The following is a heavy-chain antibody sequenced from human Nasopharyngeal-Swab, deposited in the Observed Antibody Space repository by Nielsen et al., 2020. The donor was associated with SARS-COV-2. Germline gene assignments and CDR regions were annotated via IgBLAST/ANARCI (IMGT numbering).Heavy chain of an antibody. CDR2: IWYDGSNK. J-gene: IGHJ4*02. Sequence: GESLKISCAASGFTFSSHGMHWVRQAPGKGLEWVAVIWYDGSNKYYADSVKGRFTISRDNSKNTLYLQMNSLRAEDTAVYYCARDLAAAGTGGLDYWGQGTLVTVSS. V-gene: IGHV3-33*01. CDR3: ARDLAAAGTGGLDY. CDR1: GFTFSSHG. D-gene: IGHD6-13*01.